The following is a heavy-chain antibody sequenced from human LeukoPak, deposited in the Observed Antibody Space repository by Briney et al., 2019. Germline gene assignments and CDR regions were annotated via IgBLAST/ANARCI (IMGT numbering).Heavy chain of an antibody. CDR1: GGSFSGYY. CDR2: INHSGST. D-gene: IGHD6-19*01. Sequence: PSETLSLTCAVYGGSFSGYYWSGIRQPPGKGLEWIGEINHSGSTNYNPSLKSRVTISVDTSKNQFSLKLSSVTAADTAVYYCAGASSGWGFDYWGQGTLVTVSS. CDR3: AGASSGWGFDY. V-gene: IGHV4-34*01. J-gene: IGHJ4*02.